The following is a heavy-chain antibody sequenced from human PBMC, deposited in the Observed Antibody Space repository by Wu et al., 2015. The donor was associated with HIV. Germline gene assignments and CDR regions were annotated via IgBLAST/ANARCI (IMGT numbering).Heavy chain of an antibody. CDR1: GGTFSSYA. D-gene: IGHD3-22*01. Sequence: QVQLVQSGAEVKKPGSSVKVSCKASGGTFSSYAISWVRQAPGQGLEWMGGIIPIFGTANYAQKFQGRVTITADESTSTAYMELSSLRSEDTAVYYCASATYYDSSGHGVEYFQHVGPGPPWSTVSS. V-gene: IGHV1-69*12. CDR3: ASATYYDSSGHGVEYFQH. CDR2: IIPIFGTA. J-gene: IGHJ1*01.